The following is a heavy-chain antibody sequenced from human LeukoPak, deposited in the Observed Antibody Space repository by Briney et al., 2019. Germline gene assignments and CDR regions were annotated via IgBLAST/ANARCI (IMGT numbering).Heavy chain of an antibody. CDR2: ISYDGSNK. D-gene: IGHD3-22*01. CDR3: AKGRTYYYDSSGYYSAFDI. V-gene: IGHV3-30*18. J-gene: IGHJ3*02. Sequence: GGSLRLSCAASGFTFGSYGMHWVRQAPGKGLEWVAVISYDGSNKYYADSVKGRFTISRDNSKNTLYLQMNSLRAEDTAVYYCAKGRTYYYDSSGYYSAFDIWGQGTMVTVSS. CDR1: GFTFGSYG.